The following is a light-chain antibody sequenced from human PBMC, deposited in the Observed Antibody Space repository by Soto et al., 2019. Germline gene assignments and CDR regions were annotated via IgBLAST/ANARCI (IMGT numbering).Light chain of an antibody. CDR1: SSDVGGYNY. CDR2: GVT. V-gene: IGLV2-11*01. J-gene: IGLJ2*01. Sequence: QSALTQPRSLSGSPGQSVTISCTGTSSDVGGYNYGSWYQRHPGKAPKLIISGVTKRPSGVPDRFSGSKSGNTASLTISGLQAEDEADYDCCSYAGSDILIFGGGTKLTVL. CDR3: CSYAGSDILI.